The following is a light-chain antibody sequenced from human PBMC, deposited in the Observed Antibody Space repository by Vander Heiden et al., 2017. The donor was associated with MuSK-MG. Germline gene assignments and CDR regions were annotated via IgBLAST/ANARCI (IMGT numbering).Light chain of an antibody. CDR2: RNN. J-gene: IGLJ2*01. Sequence: QAGLTQPPSVSKDLRQTATLTCTGNSNNVGNQGAAWLQQHQGHPPKLLSYRNNNRPSGISERLSASRSGNTASLTITGLQPEDEADYYCSAWDSSLSAVVFGGGTKLTGL. CDR1: SNNVGNQG. CDR3: SAWDSSLSAVV. V-gene: IGLV10-54*01.